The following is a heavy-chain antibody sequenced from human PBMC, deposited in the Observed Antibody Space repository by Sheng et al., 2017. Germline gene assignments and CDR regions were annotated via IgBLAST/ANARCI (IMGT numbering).Heavy chain of an antibody. CDR1: GFTFSSYA. J-gene: IGHJ5*02. CDR2: ISYDGSNK. V-gene: IGHV3-30*04. D-gene: IGHD1-7*01. CDR3: ARDLTGTTAGNGA. Sequence: QVQLVESGGGVVQPGRSLRLSCAASGFTFSSYAMHWVRQAPGKGLEWVAVISYDGSNKYYADSVKGRFTISRDNSKNTLYLQMNSLRAEDTAVYYCARDLTGTTAGNGAWGQGTLVTVSS.